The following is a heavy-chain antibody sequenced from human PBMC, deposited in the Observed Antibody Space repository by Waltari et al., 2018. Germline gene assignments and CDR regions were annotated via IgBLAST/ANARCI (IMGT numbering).Heavy chain of an antibody. CDR1: GYTFTSYY. Sequence: QVQLVQSGAEVKKPGASVKVSCKASGYTFTSYYMHWVRPAPGQGLEWMGIINPSGGSTSYAQKFQGRVTMTRDTSTSTVYMELSSLRSEDTAVYYCARVYYDSSGYYMNWYFDLWGRGTLVTVSS. J-gene: IGHJ2*01. CDR3: ARVYYDSSGYYMNWYFDL. D-gene: IGHD3-22*01. CDR2: INPSGGST. V-gene: IGHV1-46*03.